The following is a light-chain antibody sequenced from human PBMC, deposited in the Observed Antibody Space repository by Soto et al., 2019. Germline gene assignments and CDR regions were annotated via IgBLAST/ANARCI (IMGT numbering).Light chain of an antibody. J-gene: IGKJ1*01. CDR1: QSVSSN. V-gene: IGKV3-15*01. CDR3: QQYNNWWT. CDR2: GAS. Sequence: EIVMTQSPVTLSVSPGERATLSCRAGQSVSSNLAWYQQKPGQAPRHLIYGASTRATGIPARFTGSGSGTEFSLTISSLQFDDSAVYYCQQYNNWWTFGQGTKVEIK.